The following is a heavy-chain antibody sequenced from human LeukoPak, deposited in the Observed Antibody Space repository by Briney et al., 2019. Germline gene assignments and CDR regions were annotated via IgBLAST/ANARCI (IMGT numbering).Heavy chain of an antibody. D-gene: IGHD3-10*01. V-gene: IGHV5-51*01. CDR2: IYPGDSDT. CDR1: GYSFTSYW. Sequence: PGESLKISCKGSGYSFTSYWIGWVRQMPGKGLEWMGIIYPGDSDTGYSPSFQGQVTISADKSISTAYLQWSSLKASDTAMYYCARSTMVRGVISLFDYWGQGTLVTVSS. J-gene: IGHJ4*02. CDR3: ARSTMVRGVISLFDY.